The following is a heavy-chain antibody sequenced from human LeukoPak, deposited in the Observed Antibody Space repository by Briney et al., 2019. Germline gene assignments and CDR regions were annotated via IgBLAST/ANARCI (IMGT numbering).Heavy chain of an antibody. V-gene: IGHV3-23*01. CDR3: AKGRLDWLSLDY. Sequence: PGGSLRLSCAASGFTFSSYAMSWVRQAPGKGLEWVSAISGSGGSTYYADSVKGRFTISRDNSKNTLYLQMNSLRAEDTAVYYRAKGRLDWLSLDYWGQGTLVTVSS. D-gene: IGHD3-9*01. CDR1: GFTFSSYA. J-gene: IGHJ4*02. CDR2: ISGSGGST.